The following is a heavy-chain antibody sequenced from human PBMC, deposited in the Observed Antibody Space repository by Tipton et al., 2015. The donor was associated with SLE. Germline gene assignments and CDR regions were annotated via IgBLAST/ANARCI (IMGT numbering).Heavy chain of an antibody. CDR3: ARQGTGLSYD. CDR1: GGSISNYY. Sequence: TLSLTCTVSGGSISNYYWNWIRQPPGKGLEWIGYIFYSGSTNYNPSLKSRVTISVDTSKNQFSLKLKSVTAADSAVYYCARQGTGLSYDWGQGTLVTVSS. V-gene: IGHV4-59*01. CDR2: IFYSGST. J-gene: IGHJ4*02. D-gene: IGHD1-1*01.